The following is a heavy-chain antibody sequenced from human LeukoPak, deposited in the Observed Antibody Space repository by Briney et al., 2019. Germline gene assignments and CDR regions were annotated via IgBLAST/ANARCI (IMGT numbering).Heavy chain of an antibody. J-gene: IGHJ4*02. CDR2: ISAYNGNT. D-gene: IGHD3-22*01. CDR1: GYTFTDYY. CDR3: ARGPYYDSSGYPFDY. V-gene: IGHV1-18*04. Sequence: GASVKVSCKASGYTFTDYYMHWVRQAPGQGLEWMGWISAYNGNTNYAQKLQGRVTMTTDTSTSTAYMELRSLRSDDTAVYYCARGPYYDSSGYPFDYWGQGTLVTVSS.